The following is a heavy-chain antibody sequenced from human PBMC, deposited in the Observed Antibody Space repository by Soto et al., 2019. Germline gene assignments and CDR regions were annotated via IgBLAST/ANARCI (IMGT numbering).Heavy chain of an antibody. J-gene: IGHJ4*02. V-gene: IGHV3-48*01. CDR1: GFTFSSYS. Sequence: EVQLVESGGGLIQPGSSLRLSCAASGFTFSSYSMNWVRQTPGKGLEWVSYISSSSSSIYYADSVKGRFTISRDNAKNSLSLQMNSLRAEDTAVYFCVREVKYSHRWKPFDYWGQGTLVTVSS. D-gene: IGHD1-1*01. CDR3: VREVKYSHRWKPFDY. CDR2: ISSSSSSI.